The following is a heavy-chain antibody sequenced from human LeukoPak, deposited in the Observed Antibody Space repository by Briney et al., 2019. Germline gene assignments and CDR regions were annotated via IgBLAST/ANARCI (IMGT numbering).Heavy chain of an antibody. J-gene: IGHJ4*02. CDR1: GFAFSSYA. V-gene: IGHV3-23*01. D-gene: IGHD3-3*01. CDR2: VSGSGGST. CDR3: PRVYHVFWSGYLLH. Sequence: GGSLRLSCAACGFAFSSYAMTWVRQAPGEGVEGVSAVSGSGGSTYCADSVKGRFTISRDNPKNTLYVQMNILISENCAVVYCPRVYHVFWSGYLLHWGEGTLVTVSS.